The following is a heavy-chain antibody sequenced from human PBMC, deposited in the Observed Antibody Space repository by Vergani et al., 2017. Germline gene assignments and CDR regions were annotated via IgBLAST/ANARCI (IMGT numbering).Heavy chain of an antibody. Sequence: QVQLVQSGAEVKKPGSSVKVSCKASGGTFNSYTISWVRQAPGQGLEWMGRIIPILGIANYAQKFQGRVTITADKSTSTAYMELSSLRSEDTAVYYCASPAGYDSSGYTLSGAFDIWGQGTMVTVSS. CDR1: GGTFNSYT. CDR3: ASPAGYDSSGYTLSGAFDI. J-gene: IGHJ3*02. CDR2: IIPILGIA. D-gene: IGHD3-22*01. V-gene: IGHV1-69*02.